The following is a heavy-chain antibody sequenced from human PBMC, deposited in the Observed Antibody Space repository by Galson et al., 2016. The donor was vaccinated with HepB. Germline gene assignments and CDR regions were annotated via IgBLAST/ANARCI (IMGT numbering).Heavy chain of an antibody. J-gene: IGHJ3*02. CDR1: GFTFSNYG. CDR3: AAGYCGSGNCLATAFYM. V-gene: IGHV3-33*01. Sequence: SLRLSCAASGFTFSNYGMHWVRQAPGKGLEWVTVIWYDGSKKYYADSVKGRFTISRDNSKYTLYLQMHSLRAEDTAVYYCAAGYCGSGNCLATAFYMWGQGTMVTVSS. CDR2: IWYDGSKK. D-gene: IGHD2-15*01.